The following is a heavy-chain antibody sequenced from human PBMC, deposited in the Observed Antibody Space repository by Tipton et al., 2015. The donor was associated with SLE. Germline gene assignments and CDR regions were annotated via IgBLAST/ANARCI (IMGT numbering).Heavy chain of an antibody. Sequence: LRLSCAASGFTFSSYSMNWVRQAPGKGLEWIGSIYYSGSTYYNPSLKSRVTISVDTSKNQFSLKLSSVTAADTAVYYCARWGVVVSDAFDIWGQGTMVTVSS. CDR1: GFTFSSYSMN. CDR3: ARWGVVVSDAFDI. D-gene: IGHD2-2*01. CDR2: IYYSGST. J-gene: IGHJ3*02. V-gene: IGHV4-59*05.